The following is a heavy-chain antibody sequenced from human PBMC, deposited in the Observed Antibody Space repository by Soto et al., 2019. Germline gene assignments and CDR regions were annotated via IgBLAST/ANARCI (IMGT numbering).Heavy chain of an antibody. J-gene: IGHJ6*02. CDR1: GFTFSSYG. Sequence: PGGSLRLSCASSGFTFSSYGMHWVRQAPGKGLEWVAVISYDGSNKYYADSVKGRFTISRDNSTNTLYLQMNSLRAEDTAVYYCAKIYYYDSSGYSPPGCYGMDVWGQGTTVTVSS. D-gene: IGHD3-22*01. V-gene: IGHV3-30*18. CDR2: ISYDGSNK. CDR3: AKIYYYDSSGYSPPGCYGMDV.